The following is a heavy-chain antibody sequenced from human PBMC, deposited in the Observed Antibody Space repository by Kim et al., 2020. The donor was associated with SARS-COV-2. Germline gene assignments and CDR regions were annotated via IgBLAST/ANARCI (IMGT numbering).Heavy chain of an antibody. CDR3: ARHERQWLAVTLNWFDP. CDR2: IYYSGST. CDR1: GGSISSSSYY. J-gene: IGHJ5*02. D-gene: IGHD6-19*01. Sequence: SETLSLTCTVSGGSISSSSYYWGWIRQPPGKGLERIGSIYYSGSTYYNPSLKSRVTISVDTSKNQFSLKLSYVTAADTAVYYCARHERQWLAVTLNWFDPWGQGSLITVSS. V-gene: IGHV4-39*01.